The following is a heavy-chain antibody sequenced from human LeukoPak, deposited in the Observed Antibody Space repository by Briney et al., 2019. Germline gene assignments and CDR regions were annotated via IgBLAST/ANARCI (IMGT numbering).Heavy chain of an antibody. V-gene: IGHV3-73*01. CDR2: SRTLSNTYAT. CDR3: ARDQFSVAANSYYYFYMDV. Sequence: GGSLRLSCAASGFTFKGSAMNWVRQSAGKGLEWVARSRTLSNTYATAYAASVKGRFTISRDNAKNSLHLQMSSVRAEDTALYYCARDQFSVAANSYYYFYMDVWGKGTTVTVSS. J-gene: IGHJ6*03. D-gene: IGHD2-15*01. CDR1: GFTFKGSA.